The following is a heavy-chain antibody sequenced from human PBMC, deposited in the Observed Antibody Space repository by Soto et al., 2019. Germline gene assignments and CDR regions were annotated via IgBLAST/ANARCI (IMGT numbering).Heavy chain of an antibody. Sequence: LRLSCAASGFTFSSYAMSWVRQAPGKGLEWVSAISGSGGSTYYADSVKGRFTISRDNSKNTLYLQMNSLRAEDTAVYYCATWTKEGHIIAVAYYFDYWGQGTLVTVYS. J-gene: IGHJ4*02. CDR1: GFTFSSYA. D-gene: IGHD6-19*01. CDR2: ISGSGGST. CDR3: ATWTKEGHIIAVAYYFDY. V-gene: IGHV3-23*01.